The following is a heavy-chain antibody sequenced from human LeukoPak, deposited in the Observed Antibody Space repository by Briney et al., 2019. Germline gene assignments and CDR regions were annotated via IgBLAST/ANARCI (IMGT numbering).Heavy chain of an antibody. CDR1: GYTLTELS. D-gene: IGHD2-2*01. V-gene: IGHV1-24*01. J-gene: IGHJ6*02. Sequence: ALVKVSCKVSGYTLTELSMHWVRQAPGKGLEWMGGFDPEDGETIYAQKFQGRVTMTRNTSISTAHMELSSLRSEDTAVYYCARGRRVGYCSSTSCYPSVWGQGPTVTVSS. CDR3: ARGRRVGYCSSTSCYPSV. CDR2: FDPEDGET.